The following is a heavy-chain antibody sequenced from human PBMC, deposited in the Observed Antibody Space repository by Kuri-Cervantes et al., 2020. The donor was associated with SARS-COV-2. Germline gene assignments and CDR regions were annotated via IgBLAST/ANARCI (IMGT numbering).Heavy chain of an antibody. CDR2: IYTSGST. CDR1: GGSISSGSYY. CDR3: ARRARPDAFDI. J-gene: IGHJ3*02. V-gene: IGHV4-61*09. Sequence: SETLSLTCTVSGGSISSGSYYWSWIRQPAGKGLEWIGYIYTSGSTNYNPSLKSRVTISVDTSKNQFPLKLSSVTAADTAVYYCARRARPDAFDIWGQGTMVTVSS.